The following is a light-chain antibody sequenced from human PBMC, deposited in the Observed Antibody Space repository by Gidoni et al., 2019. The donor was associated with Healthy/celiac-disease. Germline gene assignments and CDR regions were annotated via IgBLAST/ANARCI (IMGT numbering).Light chain of an antibody. CDR3: QLSYSTRTLT. J-gene: IGKJ1*01. CDR1: QSISSY. CDR2: AAS. Sequence: DIQMTQPPSSLAASVGDSVTITCRASQSISSYLNWYQQKPGEAPKLLIYAASSLQSGVPSRFSGSGSGTDFSLTSSSLQPADVAAFYCQLSYSTRTLTFGHGTKVEIK. V-gene: IGKV1-39*01.